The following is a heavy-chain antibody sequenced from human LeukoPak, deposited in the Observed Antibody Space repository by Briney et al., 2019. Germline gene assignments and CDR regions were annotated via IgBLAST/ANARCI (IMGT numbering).Heavy chain of an antibody. CDR2: INPSGGST. CDR3: ARDMRHCSSTSCYYYYMDV. V-gene: IGHV1-46*01. CDR1: GYTFTSYY. D-gene: IGHD2-2*01. Sequence: ASVKVSCKASGYTFTSYYMHWVRQAPGQGLEWMGIINPSGGSTSYAQKFQGRVTLTRDMSTSTVYMELSSLRSEDTAVYYCARDMRHCSSTSCYYYYMDVWGKGTTVTVSS. J-gene: IGHJ6*03.